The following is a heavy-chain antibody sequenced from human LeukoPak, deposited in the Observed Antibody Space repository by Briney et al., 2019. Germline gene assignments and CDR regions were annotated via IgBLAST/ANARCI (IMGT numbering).Heavy chain of an antibody. CDR3: TSRPLGYCSTTSCLQYFEQ. V-gene: IGHV3-11*04. J-gene: IGHJ1*01. D-gene: IGHD2-2*01. CDR1: GFTFSDYY. Sequence: GGSLRLSCAASGFTFSDYYMSWIRQAPGKGLEWVSYISCSGSIIDYADSVRGRFTISRDNAKNSLYLQMNSLRAEDTAVYYCTSRPLGYCSTTSCLQYFEQWGQGTLVTVSS. CDR2: ISCSGSII.